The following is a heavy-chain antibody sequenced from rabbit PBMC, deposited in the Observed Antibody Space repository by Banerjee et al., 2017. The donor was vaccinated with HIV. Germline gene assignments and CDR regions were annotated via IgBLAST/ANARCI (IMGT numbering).Heavy chain of an antibody. CDR3: ARNTYDDRGAFRL. V-gene: IGHV1S45*01. Sequence: EESGGDLVKPGGTLTLTCTVSGFSLSSSYWICWVRQAPGKGLEWIGYIYNGDDNTYYATWAKGRFTISKTSSTTVTLQMTSLTAADTATYFCARNTYDDRGAFRLWGQGTLVTVS. CDR1: GFSLSSSYW. D-gene: IGHD2-1*01. J-gene: IGHJ3*01. CDR2: IYNGDDNT.